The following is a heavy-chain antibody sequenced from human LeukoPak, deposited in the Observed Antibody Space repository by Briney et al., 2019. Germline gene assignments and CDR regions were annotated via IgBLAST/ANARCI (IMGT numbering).Heavy chain of an antibody. CDR1: GYTFTSYD. J-gene: IGHJ4*02. D-gene: IGHD5-12*01. CDR3: ARDQDIAVGSGYGGY. V-gene: IGHV1-8*01. Sequence: ASVKVSCKASGYTFTSYDINWVRQAAGQGLEWMGWMNPNSGNTGYAQKFQGRVTMTRNTSISTAYMELSSLRSEDTAVYYCARDQDIAVGSGYGGYRGQGTLVTVSS. CDR2: MNPNSGNT.